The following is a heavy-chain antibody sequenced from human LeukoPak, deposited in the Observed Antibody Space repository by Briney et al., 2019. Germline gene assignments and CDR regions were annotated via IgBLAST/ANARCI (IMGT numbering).Heavy chain of an antibody. CDR2: ISYDGRNE. CDR1: GFTFSNYN. CDR3: AREISSGWYDD. V-gene: IGHV3-30*09. J-gene: IGHJ5*02. D-gene: IGHD6-19*01. Sequence: GGSLRLSCSASGFTFSNYNVHWVRRAPGKGLEWVAVISYDGRNEYYADSVKGRFAISRDNSKNTLYQRMNSLKTDDTAVYYCAREISSGWYDDWGQGTLVTVSS.